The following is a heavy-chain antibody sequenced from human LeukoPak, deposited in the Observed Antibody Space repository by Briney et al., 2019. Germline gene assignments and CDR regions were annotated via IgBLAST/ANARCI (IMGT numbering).Heavy chain of an antibody. Sequence: GGSLRLSCAASGFTFSSYGMSWVRQAPGKGLEWVSAISGSGGSTYYADSVKGRFTISRDNAKNSLYMQMESLRDEDTAIYYCARDTLEYSNSPDALDIWGQGTMVTVSS. V-gene: IGHV3-23*01. CDR3: ARDTLEYSNSPDALDI. J-gene: IGHJ3*02. CDR1: GFTFSSYG. CDR2: ISGSGGST. D-gene: IGHD4-23*01.